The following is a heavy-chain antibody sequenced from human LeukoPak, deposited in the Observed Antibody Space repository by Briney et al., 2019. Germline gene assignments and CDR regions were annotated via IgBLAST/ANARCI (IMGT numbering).Heavy chain of an antibody. CDR2: IKSKTDGGTT. V-gene: IGHV3-15*07. D-gene: IGHD3-10*01. Sequence: GGSLRLSCAASGLTFSNAWMNWVRQAPGKGLEWVGRIKSKTDGGTTDYAAPVKGRFTISRDDSKNTLYLQMNSLKTEDTAVYYCTTQVIGESWEDYWGQGTLVTVSS. J-gene: IGHJ4*02. CDR1: GLTFSNAW. CDR3: TTQVIGESWEDY.